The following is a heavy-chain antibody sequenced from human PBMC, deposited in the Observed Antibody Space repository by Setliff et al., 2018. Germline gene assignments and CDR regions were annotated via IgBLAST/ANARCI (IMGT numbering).Heavy chain of an antibody. CDR2: IYYSGST. CDR3: ARLRGAFDY. CDR1: GGSISSYY. V-gene: IGHV4-59*01. J-gene: IGHJ4*02. D-gene: IGHD3-16*01. Sequence: SETLSLTCTVSGGSISSYYWSWIRQPPGKRLEWIGYIYYSGSTNYNPSLESRVTISVDTSKNQFSLRLNSATAADTAVHYCARLRGAFDYWGQGTRVTVS.